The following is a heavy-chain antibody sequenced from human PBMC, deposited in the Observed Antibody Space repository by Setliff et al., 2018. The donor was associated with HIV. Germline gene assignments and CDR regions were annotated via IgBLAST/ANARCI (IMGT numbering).Heavy chain of an antibody. Sequence: LSLTCTVSGGSISSYYWSWIRQPAGKGLEWIWHIYTSGSTNYNPSLKSRVTMSVDTSKNQFSLKLSSVTAADTAVYYCARDVPWGDYYYYMDVWGKGTTVTVSS. D-gene: IGHD3-16*01. CDR1: GGSISSYY. J-gene: IGHJ6*03. V-gene: IGHV4-4*07. CDR2: IYTSGST. CDR3: ARDVPWGDYYYYMDV.